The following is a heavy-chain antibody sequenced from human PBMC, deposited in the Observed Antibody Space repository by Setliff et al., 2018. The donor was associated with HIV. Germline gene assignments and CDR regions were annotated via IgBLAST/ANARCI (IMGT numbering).Heavy chain of an antibody. CDR1: GYTFTSYD. J-gene: IGHJ4*02. D-gene: IGHD3-3*01. V-gene: IGHV1-8*01. CDR3: ARGGFFGVAERRAFAN. Sequence: ASVKVSCKASGYTFTSYDINWVRQAPGRGLERMGWMNPNSGSTDYAQKFQGRVTITRDTSITTAYMELSSLRSEDTAVYYCARGGFFGVAERRAFANWGQGTLVTVSS. CDR2: MNPNSGST.